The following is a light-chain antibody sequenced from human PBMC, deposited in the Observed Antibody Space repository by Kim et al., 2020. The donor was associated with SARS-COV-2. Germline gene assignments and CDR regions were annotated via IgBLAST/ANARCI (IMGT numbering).Light chain of an antibody. Sequence: DIELTQSPATLSLSSGDRVSITCRASQSIGNSLFWYQQKGGKAPRLLIYGASNRHTEVPSQFSGSGSGTDFTLTISSLESEDVAAYYCQQYSDWPFTFGRGTKVDIK. CDR3: QQYSDWPFT. J-gene: IGKJ3*01. CDR2: GAS. CDR1: QSIGNS. V-gene: IGKV3-11*01.